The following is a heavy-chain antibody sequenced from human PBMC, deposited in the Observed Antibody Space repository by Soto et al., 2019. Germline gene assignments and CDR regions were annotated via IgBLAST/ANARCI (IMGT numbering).Heavy chain of an antibody. Sequence: GGSLRLSCAASGFTLSSYAMHWVRQAPGKGLEWVAVISYDGSNKYYADSVKGRFTISRDNSKNTLYLQMNSLRAEDSAVYFCARDYLQLLSQGAFDIWGQGTMVTVSS. D-gene: IGHD2-21*01. J-gene: IGHJ3*02. V-gene: IGHV3-30-3*01. CDR1: GFTLSSYA. CDR2: ISYDGSNK. CDR3: ARDYLQLLSQGAFDI.